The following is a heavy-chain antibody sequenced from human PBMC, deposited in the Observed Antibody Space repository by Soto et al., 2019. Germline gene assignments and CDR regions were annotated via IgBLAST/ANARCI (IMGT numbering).Heavy chain of an antibody. V-gene: IGHV3-30*04. J-gene: IGHJ4*02. D-gene: IGHD2-21*01. CDR3: VQYCDPSTYNAAF. Sequence: QVQLVESGGGVVQPGRSLRLSCAASGFTFSRSTMHWVRQAPGKGLEWVAVISYDEKNEYYADSVKGRFTISRDSSKNTLSLQMNNLATEDTAVYYCVQYCDPSTYNAAFWGQGTLVTVSS. CDR1: GFTFSRST. CDR2: ISYDEKNE.